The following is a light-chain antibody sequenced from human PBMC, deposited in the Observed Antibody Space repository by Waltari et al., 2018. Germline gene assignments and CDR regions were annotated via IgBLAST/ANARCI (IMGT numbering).Light chain of an antibody. CDR1: SSNIGAGTH. Sequence: QSVLTQPPSVSGAPGQRVTISCTGSSSNIGAGTHVHWYQQLPGTAPQVPIYVNRMPPSGVPNRFSGSTSGTSAPLALPGLQAEDEADYYGQSYDSSLRGSVFGGGTKVTVL. CDR2: VNR. V-gene: IGLV1-40*01. J-gene: IGLJ2*01. CDR3: QSYDSSLRGSV.